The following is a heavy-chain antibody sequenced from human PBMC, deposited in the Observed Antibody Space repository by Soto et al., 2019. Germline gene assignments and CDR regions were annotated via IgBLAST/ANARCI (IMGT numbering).Heavy chain of an antibody. D-gene: IGHD3-10*01. J-gene: IGHJ4*02. CDR1: GFTFSSYA. CDR3: VREFAPGSPNYDY. CDR2: LTRSGTT. Sequence: PGGSLRLSCAASGFTFSSYAMGWVRQAPGKGLEWVSTLTRSGTTPYAESVRGRFTISRDNSKNTLYLQMDDLRAEDTVVYYCVREFAPGSPNYDYWGLGTLVTVSS. V-gene: IGHV3-23*01.